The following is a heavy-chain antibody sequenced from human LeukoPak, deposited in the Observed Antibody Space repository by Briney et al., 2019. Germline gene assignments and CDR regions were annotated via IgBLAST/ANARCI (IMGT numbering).Heavy chain of an antibody. J-gene: IGHJ6*02. Sequence: ASVKVSCKVSGHSFAELAMHWVRQAPGKGIEWVGGFDPEEGETFYAPEVLGRVSMTEDTSTDTAYMELSSLTSEDTAVYYCAILPLTVVTPLDVWGQGTTVTVSS. D-gene: IGHD4-23*01. CDR1: GHSFAELA. CDR2: FDPEEGET. V-gene: IGHV1-24*01. CDR3: AILPLTVVTPLDV.